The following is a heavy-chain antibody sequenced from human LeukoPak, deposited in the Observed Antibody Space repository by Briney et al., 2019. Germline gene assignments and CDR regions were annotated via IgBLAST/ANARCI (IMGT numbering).Heavy chain of an antibody. V-gene: IGHV2-70*04. J-gene: IGHJ4*02. CDR2: IDWDDDK. CDR1: GFSLSTSGMR. CDR3: ARIQYDSSGYYFDY. D-gene: IGHD3-22*01. Sequence: SGPTLVNPTQTLTLTCTFSGFSLSTSGMRVSWIRQPSGKALEWLARIDWDDDKFYSTSLKTRLTISKDTSKNQVVLTMTNMDPVDTATYYCARIQYDSSGYYFDYWGQGILVTVSS.